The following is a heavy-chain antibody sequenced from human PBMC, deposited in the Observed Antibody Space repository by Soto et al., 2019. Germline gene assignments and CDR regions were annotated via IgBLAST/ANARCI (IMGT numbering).Heavy chain of an antibody. CDR1: GFTFSSYA. V-gene: IGHV3-30-3*01. CDR3: ARDGGIAVVGEGDGPHDY. D-gene: IGHD6-19*01. CDR2: ISYDGSNK. Sequence: WGSLSLSCAASGFTFSSYAMHWVRQAPGKGLEWVAVISYDGSNKYYADSVKGRFTISRDNSKNTLYLQMNSLRAEDTAVYYCARDGGIAVVGEGDGPHDYWGQGTLVTLSS. J-gene: IGHJ4*02.